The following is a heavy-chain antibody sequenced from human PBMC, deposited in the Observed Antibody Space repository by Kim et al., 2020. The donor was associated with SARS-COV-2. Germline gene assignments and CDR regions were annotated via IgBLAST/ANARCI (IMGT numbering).Heavy chain of an antibody. D-gene: IGHD3-3*01. J-gene: IGHJ6*03. V-gene: IGHV3-11*06. CDR3: ARDQSRITISGVVINYYYMDV. Sequence: RFTISRDNAKNSLYLQMNSLRAEDTAVYYCARDQSRITISGVVINYYYMDVWGKGTTVTVSS.